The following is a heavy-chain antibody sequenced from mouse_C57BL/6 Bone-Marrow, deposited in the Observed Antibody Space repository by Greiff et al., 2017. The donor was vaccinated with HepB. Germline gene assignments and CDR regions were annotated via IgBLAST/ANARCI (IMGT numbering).Heavy chain of an antibody. D-gene: IGHD1-1*01. Sequence: DVQLQESGPGLVKPSQSLSLTCSVTGYSITSGYYWNWIRQSPGNKLEWMGYISYDGSNNYNPSLKNRIPITRDTSKNQFFLKLNSVTTEDTATYYCARERDYYGSTHYYAMDYWGQGTSVTVSS. CDR2: ISYDGSN. J-gene: IGHJ4*01. V-gene: IGHV3-6*01. CDR1: GYSITSGYY. CDR3: ARERDYYGSTHYYAMDY.